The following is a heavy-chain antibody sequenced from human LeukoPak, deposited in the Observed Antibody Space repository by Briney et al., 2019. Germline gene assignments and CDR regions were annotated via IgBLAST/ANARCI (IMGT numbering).Heavy chain of an antibody. V-gene: IGHV3-74*01. J-gene: IGHJ4*02. Sequence: PGGSLRLSCAASGFTFSSYWMHWVRQAPGKGLVWVSRINSDGSSTSYADSAKGRFTISRDNAKNTLYLQMNSLRAEDTAVYYCARDHTVAGIVFDSWGQGARVTVSS. CDR3: ARDHTVAGIVFDS. CDR1: GFTFSSYW. D-gene: IGHD6-19*01. CDR2: INSDGSST.